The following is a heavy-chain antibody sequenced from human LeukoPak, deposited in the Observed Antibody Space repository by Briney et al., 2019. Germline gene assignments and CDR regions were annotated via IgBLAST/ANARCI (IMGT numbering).Heavy chain of an antibody. CDR1: GFTFSSYE. J-gene: IGHJ6*02. Sequence: PGGSLRLSCAASGFTFSSYEMNWVRQAPGKGLEWVSYISSSGSTIYYADSVKGRFTISRDNAKNSLYLQMNSLRAEDTAVYYCARDFVVVVPAAMRFYYYYGMDVWGQGTTVTVSS. CDR2: ISSSGSTI. D-gene: IGHD2-2*01. CDR3: ARDFVVVVPAAMRFYYYYGMDV. V-gene: IGHV3-48*03.